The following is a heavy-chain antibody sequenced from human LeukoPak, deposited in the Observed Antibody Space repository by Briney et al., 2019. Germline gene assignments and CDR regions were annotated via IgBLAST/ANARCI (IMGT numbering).Heavy chain of an antibody. Sequence: PGGSLRLSCAASGFTFSSYAMHWVRQAPGKGLEWVAVISYDGSNKYYADSVKGRFTISRDNSKNTLYLQMNSLRAEDTAVYYCARVVREETGDWDYWGQGTLVTVSS. CDR1: GFTFSSYA. D-gene: IGHD7-27*01. CDR2: ISYDGSNK. J-gene: IGHJ4*02. CDR3: ARVVREETGDWDY. V-gene: IGHV3-30-3*01.